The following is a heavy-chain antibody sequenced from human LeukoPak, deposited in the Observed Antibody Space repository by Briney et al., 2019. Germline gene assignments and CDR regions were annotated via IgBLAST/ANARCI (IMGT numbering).Heavy chain of an antibody. CDR3: ARAGDMDV. Sequence: PGGSLRLSCAASRFTFRDYYMNWIRQAPGKGLEWISYISGAGSPKNYADSVKGRFTVSRDNAKNSMYLHINSLRVEDTAVYYCARAGDMDVWGRGTTLTVSS. CDR1: RFTFRDYY. J-gene: IGHJ6*02. V-gene: IGHV3-11*01. CDR2: ISGAGSPK.